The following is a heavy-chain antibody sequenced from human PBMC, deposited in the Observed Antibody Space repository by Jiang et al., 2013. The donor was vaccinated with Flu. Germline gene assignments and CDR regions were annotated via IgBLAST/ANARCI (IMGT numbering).Heavy chain of an antibody. V-gene: IGHV7-4-1*02. CDR2: INTNTGNP. Sequence: WMGWINTNTGNPTYAQGFTGRFVFSLDTSVSTAYLQVNSLKAEDTAVYYCARGSGRYYYYVMDVWGQGTTVTVSS. CDR3: ARGSGRYYYYVMDV. J-gene: IGHJ6*02. D-gene: IGHD3-10*01.